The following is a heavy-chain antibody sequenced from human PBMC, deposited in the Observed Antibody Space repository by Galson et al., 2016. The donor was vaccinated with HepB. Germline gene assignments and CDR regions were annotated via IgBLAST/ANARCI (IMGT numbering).Heavy chain of an antibody. CDR2: IIAVFRIG. J-gene: IGHJ3*02. CDR3: AREFPGSARGTHDAFDI. D-gene: IGHD6-13*01. V-gene: IGHV1-69*13. CDR1: GGTFSNYA. Sequence: SVKVSCKASGGTFSNYAFSWVRQAPGQGIEWMGGIIAVFRIGNYAQKFQGRVKITADDSTSTAYMELSSLRSEDTAVYYCAREFPGSARGTHDAFDIWGQGTMVTVSS.